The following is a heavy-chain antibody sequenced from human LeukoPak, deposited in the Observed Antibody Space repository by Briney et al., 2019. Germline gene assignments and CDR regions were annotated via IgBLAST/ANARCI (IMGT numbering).Heavy chain of an antibody. CDR2: VGISSGNT. CDR3: ARDHRYAFDN. J-gene: IGHJ4*02. Sequence: GGSLRLSCAASGFTFIDYSMNWVRQAPGKGLEWISYVGISSGNTKYADSVKGRFTISGDSAKNSVFLQMHSLRVEDTAVYYCARDHRYAFDNWGQGTLVTVSS. CDR1: GFTFIDYS. D-gene: IGHD5-12*01. V-gene: IGHV3-48*04.